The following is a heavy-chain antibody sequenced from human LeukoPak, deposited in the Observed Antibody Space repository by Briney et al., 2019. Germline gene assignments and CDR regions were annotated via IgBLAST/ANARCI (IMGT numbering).Heavy chain of an antibody. CDR1: GFTFSSYA. CDR3: ARGPSSSWYQD. J-gene: IGHJ4*02. D-gene: IGHD6-13*01. Sequence: QPGGSLRLSCAASGFTFSSYAMSWVRQAPGKGLEWVSTFSGSGGNTYYADSVKGRFTISRDNSKNTLYLQMNSLRAEDTAVYYCARGPSSSWYQDWGQGTLVTVSS. V-gene: IGHV3-23*01. CDR2: FSGSGGNT.